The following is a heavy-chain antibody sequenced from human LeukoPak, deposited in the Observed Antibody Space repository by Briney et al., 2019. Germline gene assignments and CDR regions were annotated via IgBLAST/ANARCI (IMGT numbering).Heavy chain of an antibody. J-gene: IGHJ4*02. CDR3: ARDWAYCGGDCHRYLGY. CDR2: INPSGGST. D-gene: IGHD2-21*02. CDR1: GYTFTSYD. V-gene: IGHV1-46*01. Sequence: ASVKVSCKASGYTFTSYDMHWVRQAPGQGLEWMGIINPSGGSTSYAQKFQGRVTMTRDTSTSTVYMELSSLRSEDTAVYYCARDWAYCGGDCHRYLGYWGQGTLVTVSS.